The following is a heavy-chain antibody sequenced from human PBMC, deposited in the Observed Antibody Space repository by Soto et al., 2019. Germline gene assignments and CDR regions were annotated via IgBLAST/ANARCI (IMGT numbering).Heavy chain of an antibody. D-gene: IGHD1-26*01. Sequence: SVEVSSKASGYTYANYSMHWVRHANRRGLEWMAIINPGGGSTSYAQKFQGRVTMTWDTSTSTVYMELSSLRSEDTAVYYCARGHSAYYFDYLGQGTLVTVSP. CDR2: INPGGGST. CDR1: GYTYANYS. V-gene: IGHV1-46*01. CDR3: ARGHSAYYFDY. J-gene: IGHJ4*02.